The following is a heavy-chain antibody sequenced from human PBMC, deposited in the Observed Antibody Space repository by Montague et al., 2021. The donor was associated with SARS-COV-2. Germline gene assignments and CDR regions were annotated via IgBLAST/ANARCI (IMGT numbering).Heavy chain of an antibody. J-gene: IGHJ5*02. CDR1: GVTVRTYY. Sequence: SETLSLTCTVYGVTVRTYYLRWIRQPPGTGLEWIGYVHYSGKTKSNPSLQKPISISLDASKNQFYLRLTSVTSADAAVYYCARHHISTMYGYSWFDPWGRVSLVTV. CDR2: VHYSGKT. V-gene: IGHV4-59*02. D-gene: IGHD1-14*01. CDR3: ARHHISTMYGYSWFDP.